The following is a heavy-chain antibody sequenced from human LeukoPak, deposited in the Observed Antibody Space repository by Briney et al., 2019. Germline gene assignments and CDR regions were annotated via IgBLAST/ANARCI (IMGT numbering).Heavy chain of an antibody. CDR1: GDSISSSSYY. D-gene: IGHD3-10*01. V-gene: IGHV4-39*01. Sequence: SETLSLTCTVSGDSISSSSYYWEWIRQPPGKGLEWIGSTFYSGSTYYNPSLKSRVTISVDTSKNQFSLKLSSVTAADTAVYYCARRKKTYYYGSGSYFGYFDYWGQGTLVTVSS. CDR3: ARRKKTYYYGSGSYFGYFDY. J-gene: IGHJ4*02. CDR2: TFYSGST.